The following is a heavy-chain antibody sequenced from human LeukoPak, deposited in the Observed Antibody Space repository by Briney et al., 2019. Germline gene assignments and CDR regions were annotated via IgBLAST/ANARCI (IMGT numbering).Heavy chain of an antibody. CDR2: ISSSSSTI. CDR1: GFTFSSYS. Sequence: GGSLRLSCAASGFTFSSYSMNWVRQAPGKWLEWVSYISSSSSTIYYADSVKGRFTISRDNAKNSLYLQMNSLRAEETAVYYCASSGYSSRWYSLHYWGQGTLVTVSS. J-gene: IGHJ4*02. D-gene: IGHD6-13*01. V-gene: IGHV3-48*01. CDR3: ASSGYSSRWYSLHY.